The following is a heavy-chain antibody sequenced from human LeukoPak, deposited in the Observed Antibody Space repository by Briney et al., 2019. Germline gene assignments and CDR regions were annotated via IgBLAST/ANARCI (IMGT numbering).Heavy chain of an antibody. J-gene: IGHJ4*02. D-gene: IGHD1-26*01. CDR2: LNHSGST. CDR3: ARGVSSVGATREDYFDY. V-gene: IGHV4-34*01. CDR1: GGSFSGYY. Sequence: SETLSLTCAVYGGSFSGYYWSWIRQPPGKGLEWIGELNHSGSTNYNPSLKSRVTISVDTSKNQFSLKLSSVTAADTAVYYCARGVSSVGATREDYFDYWGQGTLVTVSS.